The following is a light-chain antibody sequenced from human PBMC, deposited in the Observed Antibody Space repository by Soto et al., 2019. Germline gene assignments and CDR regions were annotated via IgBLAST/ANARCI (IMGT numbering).Light chain of an antibody. CDR1: SSDVGIYNL. CDR3: CSYAGGSTWV. CDR2: EGS. Sequence: QSVLTQPASVSGSPGQSITISCTGTSSDVGIYNLVSWYQQHPGKAPKLMIYEGSKRPSGVSNRFSGSKSGNTASLTISGLQAEDEADYYCCSYAGGSTWVFGGGTKVTVL. V-gene: IGLV2-23*01. J-gene: IGLJ3*02.